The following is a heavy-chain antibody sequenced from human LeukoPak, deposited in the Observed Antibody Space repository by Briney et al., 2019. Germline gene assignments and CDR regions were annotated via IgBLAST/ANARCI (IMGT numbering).Heavy chain of an antibody. CDR1: GGIFSSYA. V-gene: IGHV1-69*05. CDR2: IIPIFGTA. Sequence: SVKVSCKASGGIFSSYAISWVRQAPGQGLEWMGRIIPIFGTANYAQKFQGRVTITTDESTSTAYMELSSLRSEDTAVYYCARDRRLGHNWFDPWGQGTLVTVSS. D-gene: IGHD6-19*01. J-gene: IGHJ5*02. CDR3: ARDRRLGHNWFDP.